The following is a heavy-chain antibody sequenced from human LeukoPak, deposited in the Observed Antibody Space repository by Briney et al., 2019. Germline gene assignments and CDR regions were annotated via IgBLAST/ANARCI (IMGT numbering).Heavy chain of an antibody. V-gene: IGHV1-18*01. CDR1: GYTFTSYG. J-gene: IGHJ4*02. CDR3: ARLEYCSSTSCYPFDY. CDR2: LSAYNGNT. Sequence: ASVKVSCKASGYTFTSYGISWVRQAPGQGREWMGWLSAYNGNTNYAQKLQGRVTMTTDTSTSTAYMELRSLRSDDTAVYYCARLEYCSSTSCYPFDYWGQGTLVTVSS. D-gene: IGHD2-2*01.